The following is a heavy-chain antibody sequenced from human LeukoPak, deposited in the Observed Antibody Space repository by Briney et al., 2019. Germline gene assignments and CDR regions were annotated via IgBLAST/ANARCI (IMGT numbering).Heavy chain of an antibody. Sequence: ASVKVSCKASGYTFTSYGISWVRQAPGQGLEWMGWISAYNGNTNYAQKPQGRVTMTTDTSTSTAYMELRSLRSDDTAVYYCARHYDFWSGYSYFDYWGQGTLVTVSS. D-gene: IGHD3-3*01. J-gene: IGHJ4*02. CDR1: GYTFTSYG. CDR3: ARHYDFWSGYSYFDY. CDR2: ISAYNGNT. V-gene: IGHV1-18*01.